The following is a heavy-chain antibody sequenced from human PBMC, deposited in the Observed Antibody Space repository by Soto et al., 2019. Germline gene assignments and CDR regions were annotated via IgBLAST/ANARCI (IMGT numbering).Heavy chain of an antibody. CDR1: GFTFSSYG. J-gene: IGHJ5*02. V-gene: IGHV3-30*18. CDR2: ISYDGSNK. D-gene: IGHD2-2*01. Sequence: VQLVESGGGVVQPGRSLRLSCAASGFTFSSYGMHWVRQAPGKGLEWVAVISYDGSNKYYADSVKGRFTISRDNSKNTLYLQMNSLRAEDTAVYYCAKDVVPAAKRGWFDPWGQGTLVTVSS. CDR3: AKDVVPAAKRGWFDP.